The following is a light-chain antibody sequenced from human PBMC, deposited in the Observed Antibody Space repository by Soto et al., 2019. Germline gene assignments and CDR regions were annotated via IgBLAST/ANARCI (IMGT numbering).Light chain of an antibody. CDR3: QQYGNAPFT. CDR1: QSVSTSY. V-gene: IGKV3-20*01. J-gene: IGKJ3*01. Sequence: EIVLTQSPGTLSFSPGERATLTCRASQSVSTSYSAWFQQKPGHAPRLLIYGASSRATGIPYRFSGSGSGTEFTLTISRLEPEDFAVYYCQQYGNAPFTFGPGTKVDIK. CDR2: GAS.